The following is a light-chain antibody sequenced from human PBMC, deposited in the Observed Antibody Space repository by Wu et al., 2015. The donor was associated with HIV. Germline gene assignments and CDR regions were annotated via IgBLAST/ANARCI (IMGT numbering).Light chain of an antibody. V-gene: IGKV3-11*01. CDR3: QQFEF. J-gene: IGKJ2*01. Sequence: VLTQSPGTLSLSPGESATLFCKVSQSGNSLTWIQRRRGQAPRLLIYDSSRRASGXPDRFIGSGSGTDFSLTIKNVIREDFAVYFCQQFEFFGLGTALEI. CDR2: DSS. CDR1: QSGNS.